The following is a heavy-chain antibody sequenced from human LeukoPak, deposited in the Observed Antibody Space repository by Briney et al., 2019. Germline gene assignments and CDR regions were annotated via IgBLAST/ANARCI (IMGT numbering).Heavy chain of an antibody. D-gene: IGHD3-16*01. Sequence: PGGSLRLSCAASGFTFSDSYMSWIRQAPGKGLEWVSYIGGGPSSTSYADSVKGRFTISRDNAKNSLYLQMNSLRAEDTAVYYCARRLAGVTIDYWGQGTLVTVSS. CDR2: IGGGPSST. J-gene: IGHJ4*02. CDR1: GFTFSDSY. CDR3: ARRLAGVTIDY. V-gene: IGHV3-11*03.